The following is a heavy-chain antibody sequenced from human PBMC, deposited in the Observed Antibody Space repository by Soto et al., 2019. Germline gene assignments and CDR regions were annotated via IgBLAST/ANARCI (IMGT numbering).Heavy chain of an antibody. Sequence: ASVKVSCKASGYTFTSYGISWVRQAPGQGLEWMGWISAYNGNANYAQKLQGRVTMTTDTSTSTAYMELRSLRSDDTAVYYCARNSYYYGSGSYYPHFDYWGQGTLVTVSS. CDR2: ISAYNGNA. V-gene: IGHV1-18*01. CDR1: GYTFTSYG. J-gene: IGHJ4*02. D-gene: IGHD3-10*01. CDR3: ARNSYYYGSGSYYPHFDY.